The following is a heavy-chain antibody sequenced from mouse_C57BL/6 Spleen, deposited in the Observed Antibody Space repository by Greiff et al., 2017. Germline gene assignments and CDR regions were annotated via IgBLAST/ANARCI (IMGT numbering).Heavy chain of an antibody. J-gene: IGHJ4*01. V-gene: IGHV1-82*01. CDR2: IYPGDGDT. CDR1: GYAFSSSW. D-gene: IGHD2-4*01. CDR3: ARSGDYDDYYAMDC. Sequence: QVQLQQSGPELVKPGASVKISCKASGYAFSSSWMNWVKQRPGKGLEWIGRIYPGDGDTNYNGTFKGKATLTADKSSSTAYMQLSSLTSEDSAVYFCARSGDYDDYYAMDCWGQGTSVTVSS.